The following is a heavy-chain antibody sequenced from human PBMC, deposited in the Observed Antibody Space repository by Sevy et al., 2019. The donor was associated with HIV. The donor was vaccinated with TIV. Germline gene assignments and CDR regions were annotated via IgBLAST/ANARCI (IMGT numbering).Heavy chain of an antibody. CDR1: GFNFNIYS. CDR3: AREGCTRPHDY. D-gene: IGHD2-8*01. J-gene: IGHJ4*02. CDR2: LSFGCGKI. Sequence: GGSLRLSCAVSGFNFNIYSMSWVRQAPGKGLEWVSTLSFGCGKINYADSVKGRFIISRADSKNTLYLQMNSLRAEYTAVYFCAREGCTRPHDYWGQGTLVTVSS. V-gene: IGHV3-23*01.